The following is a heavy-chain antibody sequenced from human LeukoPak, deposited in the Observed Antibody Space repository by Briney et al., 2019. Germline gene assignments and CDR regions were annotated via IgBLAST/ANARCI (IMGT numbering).Heavy chain of an antibody. CDR2: IDPNSGAT. Sequence: ASVKVSCRASGYTFTAYYMHWVRQAPGQGPEWVGWIDPNSGATDYAQKFQGRVTMTRDTFISTVYMELSSLMSDDTAVYFCARVKGRYCTTDSCFYFDPWGQGTPVIVSS. CDR3: ARVKGRYCTTDSCFYFDP. D-gene: IGHD2-2*01. J-gene: IGHJ5*02. CDR1: GYTFTAYY. V-gene: IGHV1-2*02.